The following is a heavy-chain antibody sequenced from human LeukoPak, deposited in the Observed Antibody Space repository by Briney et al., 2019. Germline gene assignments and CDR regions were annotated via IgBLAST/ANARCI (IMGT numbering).Heavy chain of an antibody. CDR2: IWYDGSNK. CDR3: GRQGDIATGFDY. Sequence: GGSLRLSCAAAGFTFSSYGMHWVRQAPGKGLEWVAVIWYDGSNKYYADSVKGRFTISRDNSKNTLYLQMNSLRAEGTAVYYCGRQGDIATGFDYWGQGTLVTVSS. D-gene: IGHD5-12*01. J-gene: IGHJ4*02. CDR1: GFTFSSYG. V-gene: IGHV3-33*01.